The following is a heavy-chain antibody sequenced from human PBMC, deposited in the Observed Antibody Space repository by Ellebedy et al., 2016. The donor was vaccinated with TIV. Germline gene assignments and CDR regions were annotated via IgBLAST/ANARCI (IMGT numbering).Heavy chain of an antibody. J-gene: IGHJ4*02. CDR2: ISSNGGST. V-gene: IGHV3-64D*06. CDR1: GFTFSSYA. Sequence: GESLKISCSASGFTFSSYAMHWVRQAPRKGLEYVSAISSNGGSTYYADSVKGRFTISRDNSKNTLYFQMSGLRAEDTAVYYCVKDQKHGSSWYAPFDYWGQGTLVTVSS. D-gene: IGHD6-13*01. CDR3: VKDQKHGSSWYAPFDY.